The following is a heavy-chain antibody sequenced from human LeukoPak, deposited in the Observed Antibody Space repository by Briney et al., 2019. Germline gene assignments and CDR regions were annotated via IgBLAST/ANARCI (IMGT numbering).Heavy chain of an antibody. D-gene: IGHD3-10*01. Sequence: GGSLRLSCAASGLTFNNYVMSWVRQAPGKGLEWVSVIYSGGSTYYADSVKGRFTISRDNSKNTLYLQMNSLRAEDTAVYYCARETTMVRGVISWFDPWGQGTLVTVSS. J-gene: IGHJ5*02. CDR1: GLTFNNYV. CDR2: IYSGGST. V-gene: IGHV3-53*01. CDR3: ARETTMVRGVISWFDP.